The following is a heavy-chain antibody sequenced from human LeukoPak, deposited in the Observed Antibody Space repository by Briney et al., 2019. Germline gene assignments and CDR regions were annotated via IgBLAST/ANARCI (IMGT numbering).Heavy chain of an antibody. CDR2: ISGSGGST. J-gene: IGHJ5*02. CDR1: GFTFSSYA. CDR3: AKESIAAAQADNWFDP. D-gene: IGHD6-13*01. Sequence: GGSLRLSCAASGFTFSSYAMSWDRQAPGKGLEWVSAISGSGGSTYYADSVRGRFTISRDNSKNMLYLQMNSLRAEDTAVYYCAKESIAAAQADNWFDPWGQGTLVTVSS. V-gene: IGHV3-23*01.